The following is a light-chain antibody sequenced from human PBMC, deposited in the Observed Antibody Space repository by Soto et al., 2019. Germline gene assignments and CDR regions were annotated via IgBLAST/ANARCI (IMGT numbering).Light chain of an antibody. Sequence: EIVLTQSPGTLSLSPGERATLSCRASQSVSNNYLAWYQHKPGRAPRLLIYGASTRATGIPDRFSGSGSGTDFTLTISRLEPEDFALYYCQQYVGSPRTFGQGTNVEIK. CDR2: GAS. CDR1: QSVSNNY. CDR3: QQYVGSPRT. J-gene: IGKJ1*01. V-gene: IGKV3-20*01.